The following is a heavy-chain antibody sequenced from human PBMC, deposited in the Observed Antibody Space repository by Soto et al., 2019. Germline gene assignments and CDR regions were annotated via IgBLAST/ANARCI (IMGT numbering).Heavy chain of an antibody. J-gene: IGHJ4*02. CDR1: GFTFSSYA. CDR3: AKDEQQQLPSPYYFDY. V-gene: IGHV3-23*01. D-gene: IGHD6-13*01. Sequence: GGSLRLSCAASGFTFSSYAMSWVRQAPGKGLEWVSAISGSGGSTYYADSVKGRFTISRDNSKNTLYLQMNSLGAEDTAVYYCAKDEQQQLPSPYYFDYWGQGTLVTVSS. CDR2: ISGSGGST.